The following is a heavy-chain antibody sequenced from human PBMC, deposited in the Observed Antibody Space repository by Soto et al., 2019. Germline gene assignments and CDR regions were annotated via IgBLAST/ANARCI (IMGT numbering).Heavy chain of an antibody. D-gene: IGHD3-22*01. CDR1: GFPLIDHY. V-gene: IGHV3-72*01. Sequence: PGESLRHSNAVSGFPLIDHYIDWVRQAPGTSLEWVGRSRDKPQGYSTAYAASVKGRFTTSRDESKNSAYLQMNSLKTEGTAVYYCVRATYLSHSSGSTGCIDYWGQGTLVTVSS. CDR3: VRATYLSHSSGSTGCIDY. J-gene: IGHJ4*02. CDR2: SRDKPQGYST.